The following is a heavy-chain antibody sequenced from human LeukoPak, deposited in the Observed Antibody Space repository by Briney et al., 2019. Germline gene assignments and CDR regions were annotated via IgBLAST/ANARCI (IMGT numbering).Heavy chain of an antibody. V-gene: IGHV4-38-2*02. CDR1: GYSIGSAYY. CDR3: ARIFMATALDY. J-gene: IGHJ4*02. D-gene: IGHD5-12*01. Sequence: SETLSLTCTVSGYSIGSAYYWGWIRQPPGKGLEWIGHIYHSGSTSYNPSLKSRVTISLDTSKNQFSLKLSSLTAADTAVYYCARIFMATALDYWGQGTLVTVSS. CDR2: IYHSGST.